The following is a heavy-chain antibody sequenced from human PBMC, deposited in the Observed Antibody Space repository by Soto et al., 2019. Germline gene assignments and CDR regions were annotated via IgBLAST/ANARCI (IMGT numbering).Heavy chain of an antibody. Sequence: SETLSLTCTVSGGSISSSSYYWGWIRQPPGKGLEWIGSIYYSGSTYYNPSLKSRVTISVDTSKNQFSLKLSSVTAADTAVYYCAIISFENNWFDPWGQGTLVTVSS. CDR2: IYYSGST. CDR1: GGSISSSSYY. D-gene: IGHD2-21*01. J-gene: IGHJ5*02. CDR3: AIISFENNWFDP. V-gene: IGHV4-39*01.